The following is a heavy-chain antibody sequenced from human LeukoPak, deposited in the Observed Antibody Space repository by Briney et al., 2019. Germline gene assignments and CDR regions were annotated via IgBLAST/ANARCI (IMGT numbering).Heavy chain of an antibody. CDR2: IYHSGST. CDR3: ARASSGWYGLFDY. Sequence: PTETLSLTCTVPGGSISSYYWSWIRQPPGKGLEMIGYIYHSGSTNYNPSLKSRVTISVDTSKNQFSVKVTSVTAADTAVYYCARASSGWYGLFDYWGQGTLVTVSS. V-gene: IGHV4-59*01. J-gene: IGHJ4*02. D-gene: IGHD6-19*01. CDR1: GGSISSYY.